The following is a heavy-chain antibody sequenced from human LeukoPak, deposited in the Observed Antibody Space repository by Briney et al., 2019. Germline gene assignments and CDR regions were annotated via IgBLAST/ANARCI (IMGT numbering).Heavy chain of an antibody. V-gene: IGHV4-34*01. D-gene: IGHD3-22*01. Sequence: SETLSLTCAVYGGSFSGYYWTWIRQPPGKGLEWIGEINHSGSTNYNPSLKSRVTISVDTSKKQFSLKLSSVTAADTAVYYCVTYYFDSSGPKKNYWGQGTLVTVSS. CDR2: INHSGST. CDR3: VTYYFDSSGPKKNY. CDR1: GGSFSGYY. J-gene: IGHJ4*02.